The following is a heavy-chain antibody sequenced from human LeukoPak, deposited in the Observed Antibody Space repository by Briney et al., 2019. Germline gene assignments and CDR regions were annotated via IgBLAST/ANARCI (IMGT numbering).Heavy chain of an antibody. D-gene: IGHD3-10*01. CDR2: IFDNGST. V-gene: IGHV4-59*01. CDR3: ARGGYGSAFDF. J-gene: IGHJ4*02. Sequence: SETLSLTCTVSGDSLTNFYRSWIRQPPGKGLEWVASIFDNGSTNDNRSLKSRVTISLDTSNNQFSLTVNSVTAADTAVYYCARGGYGSAFDFWGQGTLVTVSS. CDR1: GDSLTNFY.